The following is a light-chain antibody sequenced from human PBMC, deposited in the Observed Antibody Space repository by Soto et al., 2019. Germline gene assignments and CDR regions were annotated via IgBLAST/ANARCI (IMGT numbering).Light chain of an antibody. V-gene: IGKV1-39*01. J-gene: IGKJ1*01. CDR1: QSISNY. Sequence: DIQMTQSPSSLSASVGDRVTISCRAIQSISNYLNWYQQKPGTAPKLLIYAASSLQSGVPSRFSGSGSGTDFTLTISSLQIEDFATYFCQQSDSTPQTFGQGTKVEIK. CDR3: QQSDSTPQT. CDR2: AAS.